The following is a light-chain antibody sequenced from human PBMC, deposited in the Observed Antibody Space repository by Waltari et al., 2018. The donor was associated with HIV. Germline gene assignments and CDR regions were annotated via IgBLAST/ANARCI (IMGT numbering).Light chain of an antibody. CDR3: QQLNEYPWT. Sequence: IPLTQSPSFLSASVGDRVTITCRASQDIRNYLAWYQQKLGKAPKLLIYAASSLQSGVPSRFSGSGSGTQFTLTINSLQPEDFATYHCQQLNEYPWTFGQGTQVEIK. CDR2: AAS. V-gene: IGKV1-9*01. CDR1: QDIRNY. J-gene: IGKJ1*01.